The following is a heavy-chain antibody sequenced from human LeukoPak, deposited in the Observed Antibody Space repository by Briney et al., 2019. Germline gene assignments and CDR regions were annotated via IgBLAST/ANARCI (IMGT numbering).Heavy chain of an antibody. J-gene: IGHJ4*02. CDR1: GYTFTGYY. D-gene: IGHD3-22*01. CDR3: ARVWYYDSSGYYYLLY. V-gene: IGHV1-2*02. Sequence: ASVKVSCKPSGYTFTGYYMHWVRQAPGQGLEWMGLINPNSGGTNYAQKFQGRVTMTRDTSISTAYMELSRLRSDDTAVYYCARVWYYDSSGYYYLLYWGQGTLVTVSS. CDR2: INPNSGGT.